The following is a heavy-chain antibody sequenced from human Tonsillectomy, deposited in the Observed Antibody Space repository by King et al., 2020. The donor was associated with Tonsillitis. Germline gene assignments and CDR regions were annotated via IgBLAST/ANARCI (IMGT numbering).Heavy chain of an antibody. CDR1: GYNFTSYW. J-gene: IGHJ4*02. CDR2: IYPGDSDT. V-gene: IGHV5-51*01. CDR3: ARRYCSSNTCYFHFDY. Sequence: QLVQSGAEVKKPGESLKISCKGSGYNFTSYWIGWVRQMPGKGLEWMGIIYPGDSDTRYSPSFQGQVTISADKSISTAYLQWSSLKASDTAMYYCARRYCSSNTCYFHFDYWGQGTLVTVSS. D-gene: IGHD2-2*01.